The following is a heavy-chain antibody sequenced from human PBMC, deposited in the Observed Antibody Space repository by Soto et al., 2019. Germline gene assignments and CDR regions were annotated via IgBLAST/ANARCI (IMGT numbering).Heavy chain of an antibody. CDR3: AKVTLIWEYYGMDV. V-gene: IGHV3-30*18. CDR2: ISYDGSNK. D-gene: IGHD3-10*01. CDR1: GFTFSSYG. Sequence: QVQLVESGGGVVQPGRSLRLSCAASGFTFSSYGMHWVRQAPGKGLEWVAVISYDGSNKYYADSVKGRFTISRDNSKNTLYLQMNSLRAEDTAVYYCAKVTLIWEYYGMDVWGHGTTVTVSS. J-gene: IGHJ6*02.